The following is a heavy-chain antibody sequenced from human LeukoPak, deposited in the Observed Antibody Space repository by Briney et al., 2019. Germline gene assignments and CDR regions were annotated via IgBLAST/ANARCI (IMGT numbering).Heavy chain of an antibody. CDR3: AKGAMGRGFDY. D-gene: IGHD3-10*01. J-gene: IGHJ4*02. CDR1: VFTFSSYA. Sequence: PGGSLRLSCAACVFTFSSYAMSWVRQAPGKGREWVSATSVSGRSTSYAYSENVRFPITRDNSKNTLYLQMNSMRAEDTAVYYCAKGAMGRGFDYWGQGTLVTVSS. V-gene: IGHV3-23*01. CDR2: TSVSGRST.